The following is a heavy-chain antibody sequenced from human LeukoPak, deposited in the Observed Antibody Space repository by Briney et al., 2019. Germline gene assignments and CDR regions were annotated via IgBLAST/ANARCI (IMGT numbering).Heavy chain of an antibody. V-gene: IGHV4-59*08. CDR2: IYYSGST. CDR3: ARVASWLRAIDY. J-gene: IGHJ4*02. D-gene: IGHD5-12*01. Sequence: PSETLSLTCTVSGGSISSYYWSWIRQPPGKGLEWIGYIYYSGSTNYNPSLKSRVTISVDTSKNQFSLKLSSVTAADTAVYYCARVASWLRAIDYWGQGSLVTVSS. CDR1: GGSISSYY.